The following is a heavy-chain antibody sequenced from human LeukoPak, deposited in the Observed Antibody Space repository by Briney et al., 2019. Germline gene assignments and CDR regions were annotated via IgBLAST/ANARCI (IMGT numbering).Heavy chain of an antibody. CDR1: GFTFSSYA. CDR2: ISGSGGST. J-gene: IGHJ4*02. V-gene: IGHV3-23*01. CDR3: ASQGYCSGGSCSSNY. Sequence: PGRSLRLSCAASGFTFSSYAMSWVRQAPGKGLEWVSAISGSGGSTYYADSVKGRFTISRDNSKNTLYLQMNSLRAEDTAVYYCASQGYCSGGSCSSNYWGQGTLVTVSS. D-gene: IGHD2-15*01.